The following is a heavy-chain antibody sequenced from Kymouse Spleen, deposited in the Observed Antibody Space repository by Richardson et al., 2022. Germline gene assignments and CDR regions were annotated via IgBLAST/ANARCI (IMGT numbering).Heavy chain of an antibody. D-gene: IGHD4-17*01. Sequence: QVQLQQWGAGLLKPSETLSLTCAVYGGSFSGYYWSWIRQPPGKGLEWIGEINHSGSTNYNPSLKSRVTISVDTSKNQFSLKLSSVTAADTAVYYCARGTVTIPTGYYYGMDVWGQGTTVTVSS. CDR2: INHSGST. CDR1: GGSFSGYY. J-gene: IGHJ6*02. CDR3: ARGTVTIPTGYYYGMDV. V-gene: IGHV4-34*01.